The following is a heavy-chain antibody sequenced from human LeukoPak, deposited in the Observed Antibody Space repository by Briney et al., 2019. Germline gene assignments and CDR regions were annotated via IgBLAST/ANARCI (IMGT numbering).Heavy chain of an antibody. CDR1: GYTFTSYD. Sequence: ASVKVSCKASGYTFTSYDINWVRQATGQGLEWMGWMNPNSGNTGYAQKFQGRVTITRNTSISTAYMELSSLRSEDTAVYYCAREGGNNRSPPSDYWGQGTLVTVSS. D-gene: IGHD4-23*01. CDR3: AREGGNNRSPPSDY. V-gene: IGHV1-8*03. J-gene: IGHJ4*02. CDR2: MNPNSGNT.